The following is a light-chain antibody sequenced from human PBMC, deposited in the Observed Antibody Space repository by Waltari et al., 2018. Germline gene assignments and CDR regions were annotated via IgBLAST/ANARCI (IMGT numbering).Light chain of an antibody. Sequence: EVVMTQSPATLSVSPGERATLSFRASQGIYDNLAWYQHKPDQAPRLLIYRASTRATGIPARFSGRGSGTEFTLTISSLQSEDSAVYYCQQYNRWPPITFGQGTRLEIK. CDR3: QQYNRWPPIT. J-gene: IGKJ5*01. CDR2: RAS. CDR1: QGIYDN. V-gene: IGKV3-15*01.